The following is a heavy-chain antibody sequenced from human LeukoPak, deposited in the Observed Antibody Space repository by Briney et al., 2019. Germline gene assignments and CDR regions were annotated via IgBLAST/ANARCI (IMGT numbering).Heavy chain of an antibody. CDR2: ITSSSSYI. V-gene: IGHV3-21*01. J-gene: IGHJ3*02. CDR3: ARDAAFDI. CDR1: GFTFSSYS. Sequence: GGSLRLSGAASGFTFSSYSMNWVRQAPGKGLEWVSSITSSSSYIYYADSVQGRFTISRDNAKNSLYLQMNSLRAEDTAVYYCARDAAFDIWGQGTMVTVSS.